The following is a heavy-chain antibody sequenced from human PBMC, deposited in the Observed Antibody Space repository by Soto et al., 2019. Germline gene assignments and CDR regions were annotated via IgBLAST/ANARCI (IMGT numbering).Heavy chain of an antibody. CDR2: ISAYNGNT. CDR1: GYTFTSYG. CDR3: ARDPEDIVGVPAANQNWFDP. J-gene: IGHJ5*02. D-gene: IGHD2-2*01. Sequence: QVNLVQSGAEVKKPGASVKVSCKASGYTFTSYGISWVLQPTGQGLEWRGWISAYNGNTNYAQKLQGRVTMTKDTSTSTAYMELMSLRSDDTAVYYCARDPEDIVGVPAANQNWFDPWGQGTLVTVS. V-gene: IGHV1-18*01.